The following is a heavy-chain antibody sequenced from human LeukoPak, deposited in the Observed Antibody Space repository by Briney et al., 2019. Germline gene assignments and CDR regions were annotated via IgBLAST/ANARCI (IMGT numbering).Heavy chain of an antibody. CDR1: GFTFSSYA. D-gene: IGHD3-9*01. CDR2: IWYDGSNK. V-gene: IGHV3-33*08. J-gene: IGHJ4*02. CDR3: ARAGPDILTGYSLDY. Sequence: GGSLRLSCAASGFTFSSYAMHWVRQAPGKGLEWVAVIWYDGSNKYYADSVKGRFTISRDNSKNTLYLQMNSLRAEDTAVYYCARAGPDILTGYSLDYWGQGTLVTVSS.